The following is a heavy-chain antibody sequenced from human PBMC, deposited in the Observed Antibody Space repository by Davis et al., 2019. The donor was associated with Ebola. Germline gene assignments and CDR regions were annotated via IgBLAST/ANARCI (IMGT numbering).Heavy chain of an antibody. J-gene: IGHJ5*02. Sequence: GESLKISCAASGFTFSSYAMSWVRQAPGKGLEWVSVIYSGGTTYYADSVRGRFTISRDNSKNTLYLQMNSLRAEDTAVYYCARATIALDLWGQGTLVTVSS. CDR2: IYSGGTT. CDR1: GFTFSSYA. V-gene: IGHV3-66*01. D-gene: IGHD1-14*01. CDR3: ARATIALDL.